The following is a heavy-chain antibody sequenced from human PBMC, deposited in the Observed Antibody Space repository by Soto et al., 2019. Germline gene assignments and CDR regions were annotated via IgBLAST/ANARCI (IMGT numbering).Heavy chain of an antibody. J-gene: IGHJ4*02. V-gene: IGHV5-51*01. Sequence: EVLLAQSGAEVKKPGDSLKISCKGSGHSFVTHCIGWVRQMPGKGLEWMGIIYPGDSETKYSPSFQGQVTISADKSISTAYLQWSSLKASDTALYYCVSTINGYFEYWGQGTLVTVSS. D-gene: IGHD3-9*01. CDR1: GHSFVTHC. CDR3: VSTINGYFEY. CDR2: IYPGDSET.